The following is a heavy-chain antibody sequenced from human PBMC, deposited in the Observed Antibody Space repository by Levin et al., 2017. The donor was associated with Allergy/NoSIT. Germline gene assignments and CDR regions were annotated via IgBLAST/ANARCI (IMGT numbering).Heavy chain of an antibody. CDR1: GYSIGSSNW. J-gene: IGHJ4*02. V-gene: IGHV4-28*01. D-gene: IGHD6-6*01. CDR3: ARTQWGPYTSSPFESGFDY. Sequence: SQTLSLTCAVSGYSIGSSNWWGWIRQPPGKGLEWIGYIYYSGSTYYNPSLKSRVTMSVDTSKNQFSLKLSSVTAVDTAVYYCARTQWGPYTSSPFESGFDYWGQGTMVTVSS. CDR2: IYYSGST.